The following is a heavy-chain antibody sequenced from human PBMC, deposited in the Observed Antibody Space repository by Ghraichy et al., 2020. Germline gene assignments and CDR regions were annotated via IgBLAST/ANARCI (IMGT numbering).Heavy chain of an antibody. V-gene: IGHV2-70*17. D-gene: IGHD1-26*01. CDR1: GFSLSTSGMC. CDR2: IDWDDDE. Sequence: SGPTLVKSTQTLTLTCTFSGFSLSTSGMCVTWIRQSPGKALEWLARIDWDDDEFFSTSLKPRLTISKDTSKNQVVLTMTNMDPVDTATYYCARTSRGGTYYYFDYWGQGTLITVSS. J-gene: IGHJ4*02. CDR3: ARTSRGGTYYYFDY.